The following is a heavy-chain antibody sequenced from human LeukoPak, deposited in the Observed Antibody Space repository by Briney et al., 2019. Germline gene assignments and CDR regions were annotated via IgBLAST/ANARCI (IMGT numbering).Heavy chain of an antibody. V-gene: IGHV1-69*04. D-gene: IGHD3-10*01. J-gene: IGHJ4*02. CDR1: GYTFNNYG. Sequence: ASVKVSCKASGYTFNNYGIGWVRQAPGQGLEWMGRILPTVDITNYAQKFQGRLSITADTSTSTAYVELRSLRSEDTAVYFCVTIDFFGSGSQLDYWGQGALVTVSS. CDR2: ILPTVDIT. CDR3: VTIDFFGSGSQLDY.